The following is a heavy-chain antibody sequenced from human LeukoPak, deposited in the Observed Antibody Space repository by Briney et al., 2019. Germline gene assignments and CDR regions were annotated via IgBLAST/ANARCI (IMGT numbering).Heavy chain of an antibody. V-gene: IGHV3-53*01. CDR3: ARFLSGFREI. CDR1: GFTVSSNY. J-gene: IGHJ4*02. CDR2: IYSGGST. Sequence: PGGSLRLSCAASGFTVSSNYMSWVRQAPGKGLEWVSVIYSGGSTYYADSVKGRFTISRNNSKNTLYLQMNSLRAEDTAVYYCARFLSGFREIWGQGTLVTVSS. D-gene: IGHD3-10*01.